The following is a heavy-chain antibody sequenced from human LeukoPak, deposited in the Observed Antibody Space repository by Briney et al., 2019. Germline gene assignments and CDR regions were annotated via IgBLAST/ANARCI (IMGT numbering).Heavy chain of an antibody. CDR3: AKDRLSNGDPAGY. CDR1: GFTFSSYS. Sequence: GGSLRLSCAASGFTFSSYSMNWVRQAPGKGLEWVSSISASGGSTYYADSVKGRFTISRDNSKNMLYLQMNSLRAEDTAVYYCAKDRLSNGDPAGYWGQGILVTVSS. CDR2: ISASGGST. J-gene: IGHJ4*02. D-gene: IGHD4-17*01. V-gene: IGHV3-23*01.